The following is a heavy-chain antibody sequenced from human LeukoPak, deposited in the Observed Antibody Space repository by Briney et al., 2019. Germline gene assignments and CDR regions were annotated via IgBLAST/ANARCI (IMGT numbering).Heavy chain of an antibody. CDR1: GFTFSSYG. J-gene: IGHJ4*02. Sequence: GGSLRLSCAASGFTFSSYGMHWVRQAPGKGLEWLAFIRHDDSNKIYAASKQGRLTIYRDNSKNTLYLQMNSLRVEDTAVYYCARTLTVAGTGSFDYWGQGTLVTVSS. D-gene: IGHD6-19*01. V-gene: IGHV3-30*02. CDR2: IRHDDSNK. CDR3: ARTLTVAGTGSFDY.